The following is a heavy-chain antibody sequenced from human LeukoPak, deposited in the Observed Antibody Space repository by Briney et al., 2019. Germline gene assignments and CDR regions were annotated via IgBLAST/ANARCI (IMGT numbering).Heavy chain of an antibody. Sequence: GASVKVSCKASGGTLSSYTISWVRQAPGQGLEWMGRIIPIFGTAYYAQKLQGRVTITTDDSTSTAYMELNSLRAEDTAGYYCVRPWQEMGYDAFDIWGQRTMVTVSS. V-gene: IGHV1-69*05. CDR2: IIPIFGTA. CDR3: VRPWQEMGYDAFDI. J-gene: IGHJ3*02. D-gene: IGHD5-24*01. CDR1: GGTLSSYT.